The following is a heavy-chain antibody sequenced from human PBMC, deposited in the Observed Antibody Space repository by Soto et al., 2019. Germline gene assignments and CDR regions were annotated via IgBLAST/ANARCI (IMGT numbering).Heavy chain of an antibody. D-gene: IGHD3-10*01. Sequence: QVQLQESGPGLVKPSQTLSLTCTVSGGSISSGGYYWSWIRQHPGKGLEWIGYIYYSGSTYYNPSLKSRVTISVDTSKNQFSLKLGSLTAADTAVYYCARASPTAVQGVIVGGVDPWGQGTLVTVSS. J-gene: IGHJ5*02. CDR1: GGSISSGGYY. CDR3: ARASPTAVQGVIVGGVDP. CDR2: IYYSGST. V-gene: IGHV4-31*03.